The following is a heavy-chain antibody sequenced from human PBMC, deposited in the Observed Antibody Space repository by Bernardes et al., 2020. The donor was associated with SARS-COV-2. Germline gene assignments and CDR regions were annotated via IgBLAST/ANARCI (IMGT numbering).Heavy chain of an antibody. CDR2: IKPDGSEK. J-gene: IGHJ6*02. Sequence: GGSLRVCCAASGFIFSHYWMSWVRQAPGKGLEWVANIKPDGSEKYSVDSVKGRFRISRDNANDLLYLQLSSLRAEDTAVYYCARDGLETGMFIPSYYYYGMDVWGQGTTVTVSS. V-gene: IGHV3-7*03. CDR3: ARDGLETGMFIPSYYYYGMDV. CDR1: GFIFSHYW. D-gene: IGHD3-3*01.